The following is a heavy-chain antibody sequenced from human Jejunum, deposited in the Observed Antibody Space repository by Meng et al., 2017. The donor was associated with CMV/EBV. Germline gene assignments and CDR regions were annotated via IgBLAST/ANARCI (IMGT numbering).Heavy chain of an antibody. J-gene: IGHJ4*02. Sequence: KASGDTFSSDEINWVRQATGQGLEWMGWMNSHSGNTGYALKFQGRVTMTRNASINTTYMELSSLRSDDTAVYYCARGGDRGEEDYWGQGTLVTVSS. V-gene: IGHV1-8*01. CDR2: MNSHSGNT. CDR1: GDTFSSDE. CDR3: ARGGDRGEEDY. D-gene: IGHD3-10*01.